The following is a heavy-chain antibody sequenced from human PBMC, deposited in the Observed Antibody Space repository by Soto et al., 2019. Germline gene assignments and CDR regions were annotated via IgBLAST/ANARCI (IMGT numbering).Heavy chain of an antibody. D-gene: IGHD6-13*01. Sequence: ASVKVSCKASGYTFTSYAMHWVRQAPGQRLEWMGWINAGNGNTKYSQKFQGRVTITRATSASTAYMELTAEDTAVYYCARHGGAAHGFSGGTWFDPWGQGILVTVSS. CDR2: INAGNGNT. CDR3: ARHGGAAHGFSGGTWFDP. J-gene: IGHJ5*02. CDR1: GYTFTSYA. V-gene: IGHV1-3*01.